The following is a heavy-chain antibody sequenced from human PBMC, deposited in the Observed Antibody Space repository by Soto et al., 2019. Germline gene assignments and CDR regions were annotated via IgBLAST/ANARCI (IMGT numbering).Heavy chain of an antibody. CDR1: GGSISSGGYS. CDR2: IYHSGST. Sequence: PSETLSLTCAVSGGSISSGGYSWSWIRQPPGKGLEWIGYIYHSGSTYYNPSLKSRVTISVDRSKNQFSLKLSSVTAADTAVYYGARRYGVYFDYWGQGTLVTVSS. V-gene: IGHV4-30-2*01. D-gene: IGHD4-17*01. CDR3: ARRYGVYFDY. J-gene: IGHJ4*02.